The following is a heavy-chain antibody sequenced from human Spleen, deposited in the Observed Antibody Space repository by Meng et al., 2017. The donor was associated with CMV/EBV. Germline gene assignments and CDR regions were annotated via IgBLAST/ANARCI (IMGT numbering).Heavy chain of an antibody. Sequence: SETLSLTCTVSGGSISSSSYYWGWIRQPPGKGLEWIGSIYYSGSTYYNPSLKSRVTISVDTSKNQFSLKLSSVTAADTAVYYCARAPLSGHDYGDYEWFDPWGQGTLVTVSS. CDR2: IYYSGST. D-gene: IGHD4-17*01. J-gene: IGHJ5*02. CDR1: GGSISSSSYY. V-gene: IGHV4-39*07. CDR3: ARAPLSGHDYGDYEWFDP.